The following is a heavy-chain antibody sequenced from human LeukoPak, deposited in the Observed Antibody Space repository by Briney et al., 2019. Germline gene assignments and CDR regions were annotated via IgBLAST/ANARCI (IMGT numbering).Heavy chain of an antibody. CDR3: AKDYCSGGACYFFDY. CDR1: GFTFSSYA. CDR2: ISSGGGST. Sequence: GGSLRLSCAASGFTFSSYAMSWVRQAPGKGLEWVSTISSGGGSTHYADSVKGRFTISRDDSKNTLYLQLNSLRAEDTAAYYCAKDYCSGGACYFFDYWGQGTLVTVSS. J-gene: IGHJ4*02. D-gene: IGHD2-15*01. V-gene: IGHV3-23*01.